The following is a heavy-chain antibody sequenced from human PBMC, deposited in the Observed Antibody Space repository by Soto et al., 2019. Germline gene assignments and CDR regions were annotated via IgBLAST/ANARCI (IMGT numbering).Heavy chain of an antibody. V-gene: IGHV3-21*01. CDR1: GCTFSSYS. CDR3: ARDSGVCSGSYGX. J-gene: IGHJ4*02. D-gene: IGHD1-26*01. Sequence: GGSLRLSCAASGCTFSSYSMNWVRQAPGTGLEWVSSISSSSSYIYYADSVKGRFTISRDNANNSLYLQMKSLRAEDTAVYYCARDSGVCSGSYGXWGQGTLVTVSX. CDR2: ISSSSSYI.